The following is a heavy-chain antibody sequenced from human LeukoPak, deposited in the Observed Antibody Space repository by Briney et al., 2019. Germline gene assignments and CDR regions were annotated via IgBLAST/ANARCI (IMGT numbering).Heavy chain of an antibody. Sequence: SVKVSCKASGGTFSSYAISWVRQAPGQGLEWMGGIIPIFGTANYAQKFQGRVTITADKSTSTAYMELSSLRSEDTAVYYCARGDYGGNSVVDAFDIWGQGTMVTVSS. D-gene: IGHD4-23*01. V-gene: IGHV1-69*06. CDR3: ARGDYGGNSVVDAFDI. CDR2: IIPIFGTA. J-gene: IGHJ3*02. CDR1: GGTFSSYA.